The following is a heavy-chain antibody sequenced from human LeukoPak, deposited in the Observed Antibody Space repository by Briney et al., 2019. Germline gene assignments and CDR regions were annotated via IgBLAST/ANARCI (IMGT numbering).Heavy chain of an antibody. CDR1: GGSFSGYY. CDR2: INHSGST. V-gene: IGHV4-34*01. Sequence: PSETLSLSCAVYGGSFSGYYWSWIRQPPGKGLEWIGEINHSGSTNYNPSLKSRVTISVDTSKNQFSLKLSSVTAADTAVYYCAREGIAAAVDYWGQGTLVTVSS. CDR3: AREGIAAAVDY. D-gene: IGHD6-13*01. J-gene: IGHJ4*02.